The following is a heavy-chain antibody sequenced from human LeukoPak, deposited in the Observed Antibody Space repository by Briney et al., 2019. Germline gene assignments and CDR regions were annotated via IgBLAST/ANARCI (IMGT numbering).Heavy chain of an antibody. D-gene: IGHD5-18*01. V-gene: IGHV3-23*01. CDR1: GFTFSNYA. J-gene: IGHJ6*03. CDR2: ISGSGGST. Sequence: GGSLRLSCAASGFTFSNYAMSWVRQAPGKGLEWVSGISGSGGSTYYTDSVKGRFTISRDNSKNTLHPQMNSLRAEDTAVYYCAKDRAGYSYGPSGGYYMDVWGKGTTVTVSS. CDR3: AKDRAGYSYGPSGGYYMDV.